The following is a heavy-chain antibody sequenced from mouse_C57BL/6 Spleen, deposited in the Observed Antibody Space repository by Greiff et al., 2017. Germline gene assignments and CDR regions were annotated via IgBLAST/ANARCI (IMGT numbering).Heavy chain of an antibody. D-gene: IGHD2-3*01. CDR3: ASRDGPYYFDY. Sequence: QVQLKQPGAELVKPGASVKLSCKASGYTFTSYWMQWVKQRPGQGLEWIGEIDPSDSYTNYNQKFKGKATLTVDTSSSTAYMQLRSLTSEDSAVYYCASRDGPYYFDYWGQGTTLTVSS. V-gene: IGHV1-50*01. CDR2: IDPSDSYT. CDR1: GYTFTSYW. J-gene: IGHJ2*01.